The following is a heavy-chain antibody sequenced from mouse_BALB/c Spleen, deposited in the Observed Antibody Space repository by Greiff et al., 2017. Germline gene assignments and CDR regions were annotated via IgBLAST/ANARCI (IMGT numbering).Heavy chain of an antibody. Sequence: DVKLVESGGGLVQPGGSLRLSCATSGFTFTDYYMSWVRQPPGKALEWLGFIRNKANGYTTEYSASVKGRFTISRDNSQSILYLQMNTLRAEDSATYYCARDRGSSYMDYWGQGTSVTVSS. D-gene: IGHD1-1*01. V-gene: IGHV7-3*02. CDR2: IRNKANGYTT. CDR3: ARDRGSSYMDY. J-gene: IGHJ4*01. CDR1: GFTFTDYY.